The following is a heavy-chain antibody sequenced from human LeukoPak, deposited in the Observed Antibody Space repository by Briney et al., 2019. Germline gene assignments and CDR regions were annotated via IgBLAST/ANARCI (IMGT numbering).Heavy chain of an antibody. CDR3: ARRPYYDILTGPNSHYYGMDV. CDR1: GGTFSSYA. Sequence: GASVKVSCKASGGTFSSYAISWVRQAPGQGLEWTGGIIPIFGTANYAQKFQGRVTITADESTSAAYMELSSLRSEDTAVYYCARRPYYDILTGPNSHYYGMDVWGKGTTVTVSS. CDR2: IIPIFGTA. D-gene: IGHD3-9*01. J-gene: IGHJ6*04. V-gene: IGHV1-69*13.